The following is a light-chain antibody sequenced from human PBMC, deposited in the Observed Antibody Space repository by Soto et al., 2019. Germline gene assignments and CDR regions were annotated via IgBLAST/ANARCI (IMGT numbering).Light chain of an antibody. J-gene: IGLJ1*01. V-gene: IGLV2-14*03. CDR3: CSFTSSSL. Sequence: QSVLTQPASVSGSPGQSITISCAGTATDIGGYNYVSWYQHHPGRAPKLIIYGVTNRPSGVSNRFSGSKSGNTASLTISGLQAEDEADYYCCSFTSSSLLGTGTKVTVL. CDR2: GVT. CDR1: ATDIGGYNY.